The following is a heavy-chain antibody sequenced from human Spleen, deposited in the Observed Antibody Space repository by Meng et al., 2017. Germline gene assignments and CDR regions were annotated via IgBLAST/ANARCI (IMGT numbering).Heavy chain of an antibody. Sequence: GQLVEAGGGLIQPGGSLRLSCAASGFTFSAYNMHWVRQAPGKGLVWVSRINDDGSATTYTDSVKGRFAISRDNARDTLYLQMDSLRAEDTAVYYCARDLNWVVWDFWGQGTLVTVSS. J-gene: IGHJ4*02. CDR3: ARDLNWVVWDF. CDR2: INDDGSAT. D-gene: IGHD3/OR15-3a*01. V-gene: IGHV3-74*01. CDR1: GFTFSAYN.